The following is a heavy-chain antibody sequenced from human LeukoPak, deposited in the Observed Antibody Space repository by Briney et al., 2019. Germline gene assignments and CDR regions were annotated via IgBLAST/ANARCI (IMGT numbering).Heavy chain of an antibody. D-gene: IGHD6-6*01. CDR3: AREFSGTTVAARVFDS. J-gene: IGHJ4*02. V-gene: IGHV4-34*01. Sequence: SETLSLTCAVYGGSFSGCYWDWIRQPPGKGLEWIGEINQSGRTNYNPSLKSRVTILVDTSKNQFSLNLSSVTAADTAIYYCAREFSGTTVAARVFDSWGQGTLVTVSS. CDR2: INQSGRT. CDR1: GGSFSGCY.